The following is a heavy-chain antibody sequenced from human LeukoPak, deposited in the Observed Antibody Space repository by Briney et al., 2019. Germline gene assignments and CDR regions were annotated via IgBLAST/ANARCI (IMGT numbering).Heavy chain of an antibody. CDR1: GGSISSSSYY. D-gene: IGHD3-9*01. CDR3: ARQLRYFDWYKSPGIFYMDV. Sequence: PSETLSLTCTVSGGSISSSSYYWGWIRQPPGKGLEWIGSIYYSGSTYYNPSLKSRVTISVDTSKNQFSLKLSSVTAADTAVYYCARQLRYFDWYKSPGIFYMDVWGKGTTITISS. CDR2: IYYSGST. V-gene: IGHV4-39*01. J-gene: IGHJ6*03.